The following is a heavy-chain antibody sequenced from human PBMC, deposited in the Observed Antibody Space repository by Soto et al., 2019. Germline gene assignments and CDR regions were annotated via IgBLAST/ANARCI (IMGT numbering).Heavy chain of an antibody. Sequence: QAQLVESGGGVVQPGGSLRLSCAASGFSFSSYGMHWVRQAPGKGLEWVALVWYDGVNKYYVDSVKGRFTISRDNSKNTLYLQMNGLRAEDTAVYYCARERMVIVPEIMAQYYYGMDVWGQGTTVTVSS. J-gene: IGHJ6*02. CDR3: ARERMVIVPEIMAQYYYGMDV. V-gene: IGHV3-33*01. CDR2: VWYDGVNK. D-gene: IGHD2-2*01. CDR1: GFSFSSYG.